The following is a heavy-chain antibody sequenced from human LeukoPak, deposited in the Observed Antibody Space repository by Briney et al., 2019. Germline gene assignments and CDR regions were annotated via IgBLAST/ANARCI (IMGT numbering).Heavy chain of an antibody. CDR1: GGTFSSYA. Sequence: SVKVSCKASGGTFSSYAISWVRQAPGQGLEWMGGIIPIFGTANYAQKFQGRVTITADKSTSTAYMELSSLRSEDPAVYYRARGFGRSWVSSYDYWGQGTLVTVSS. D-gene: IGHD6-13*01. V-gene: IGHV1-69*06. J-gene: IGHJ4*02. CDR3: ARGFGRSWVSSYDY. CDR2: IIPIFGTA.